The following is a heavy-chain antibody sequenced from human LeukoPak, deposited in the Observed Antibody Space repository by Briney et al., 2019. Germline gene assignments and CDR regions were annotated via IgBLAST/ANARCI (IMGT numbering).Heavy chain of an antibody. J-gene: IGHJ4*02. CDR1: GFTFTTYS. D-gene: IGHD5-12*01. CDR3: AKYSGYDTSSDY. V-gene: IGHV3-23*01. CDR2: ISGSGGST. Sequence: GGSLRLSCAASGFTFTTYSMSWVRQAPGKGLEWVSAISGSGGSTYYADSVKGRFTISRDNSKNTLYLQMNSLRAEDTAVYYCAKYSGYDTSSDYWGQGTLVTVSS.